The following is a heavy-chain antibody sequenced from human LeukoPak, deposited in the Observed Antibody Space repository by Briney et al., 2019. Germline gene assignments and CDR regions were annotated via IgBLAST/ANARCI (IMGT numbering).Heavy chain of an antibody. D-gene: IGHD3-10*01. J-gene: IGHJ6*02. V-gene: IGHV4-30-2*01. CDR3: ARLPALSGRYGMDV. CDR1: GGSISSGGYS. Sequence: SQTLSLTCAVSGGSISSGGYSWSWIRQPPGKGLEWIGYIYHSGSTYYNPSLKSRVTISVDRSKNQFSLKLSSVTAADTAVYYCARLPALSGRYGMDVWGQGTTVTVSS. CDR2: IYHSGST.